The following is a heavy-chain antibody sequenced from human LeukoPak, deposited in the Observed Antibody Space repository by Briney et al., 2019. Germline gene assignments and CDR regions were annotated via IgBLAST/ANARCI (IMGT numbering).Heavy chain of an antibody. J-gene: IGHJ4*02. CDR1: GFTFYDYG. CDR2: INWNGGST. V-gene: IGHV3-20*01. CDR3: AKASYSSGYDY. D-gene: IGHD6-19*01. Sequence: PGGSLRLSCAASGFTFYDYGMSWGRHAPEKGLEWVSGINWNGGSTGYADSVKGRFTIYRDNAKNSLYLQMNSLRAEDTALYHCAKASYSSGYDYWGQGTLVTVSS.